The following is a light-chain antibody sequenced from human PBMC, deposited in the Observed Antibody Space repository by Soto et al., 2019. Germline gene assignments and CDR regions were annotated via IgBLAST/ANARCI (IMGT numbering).Light chain of an antibody. CDR1: QSVSSNY. CDR2: GAS. J-gene: IGKJ1*01. V-gene: IGKV3D-20*02. Sequence: EIVMTQSPDTLSLSPGETATLSCRASQSVSSNYVAWFHQKPGQAPRLLIYGASSRATGVPVRFSGSGSGIDFTLKISRVEADDVGVYYCMQGTYWPWTFGQGTKVDI. CDR3: MQGTYWPWT.